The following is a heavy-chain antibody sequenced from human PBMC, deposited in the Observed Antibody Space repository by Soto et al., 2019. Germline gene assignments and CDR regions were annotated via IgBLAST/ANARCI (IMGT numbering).Heavy chain of an antibody. CDR3: ARARMTGITGTTYRFDY. Sequence: ASVKVSCKASGYTFTSCAMHWVRQAPGQRLEWMGWINAGNGNTKYSQKFQGRVTITRDTSASTAYIELSSLRSEDTAVYYCARARMTGITGTTYRFDYWGQGTLVTVSS. J-gene: IGHJ4*02. D-gene: IGHD1-7*01. V-gene: IGHV1-3*01. CDR2: INAGNGNT. CDR1: GYTFTSCA.